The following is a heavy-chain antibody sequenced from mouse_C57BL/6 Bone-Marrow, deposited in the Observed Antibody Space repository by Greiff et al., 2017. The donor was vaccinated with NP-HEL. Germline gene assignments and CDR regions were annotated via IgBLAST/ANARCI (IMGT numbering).Heavy chain of an antibody. J-gene: IGHJ3*01. Sequence: QVQLQQPGAELVKPGASVKMSCKASGYTFTSYWITWVKQRPGQGLEWIGDIYPGSGSTNYNEKFTSKATLTVDTSSSTAYMQLSSLTSEDSAVYDCASPGRSTAWFAYWGQGTRVTVSA. D-gene: IGHD1-1*01. V-gene: IGHV1-55*01. CDR2: IYPGSGST. CDR1: GYTFTSYW. CDR3: ASPGRSTAWFAY.